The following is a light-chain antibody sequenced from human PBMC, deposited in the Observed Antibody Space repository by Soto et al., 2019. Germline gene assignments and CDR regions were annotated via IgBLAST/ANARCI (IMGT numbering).Light chain of an antibody. CDR1: KLGERY. CDR3: QSWDSNTGVV. Sequence: SYELTQPPSVSVSPGQTASITCSGDKLGERYAAWYQQKAGQSPDLVIYEDKKRPSGIPERLSCSNSGNTANLTIRGTQPMDEADYYCQSWDSNTGVVFGGGTKLTVL. CDR2: EDK. V-gene: IGLV3-1*01. J-gene: IGLJ2*01.